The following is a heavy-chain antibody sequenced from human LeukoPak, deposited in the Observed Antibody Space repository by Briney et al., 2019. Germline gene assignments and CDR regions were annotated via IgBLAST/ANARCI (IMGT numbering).Heavy chain of an antibody. Sequence: GGSLRLSCAASGFTFSSYTINWVRQPPGKGLEWVASINSGSNYIFYADSVKGRFTISRDNGKNSLSLQMNSLRAEDTAVYYRARDRGGRVVVTATYFDSWGQGTLVTVSS. J-gene: IGHJ4*02. V-gene: IGHV3-21*01. D-gene: IGHD2-21*02. CDR1: GFTFSSYT. CDR2: INSGSNYI. CDR3: ARDRGGRVVVTATYFDS.